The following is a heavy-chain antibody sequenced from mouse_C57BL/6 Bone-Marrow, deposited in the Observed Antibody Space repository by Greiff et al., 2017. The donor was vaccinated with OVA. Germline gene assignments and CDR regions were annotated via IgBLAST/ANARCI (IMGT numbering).Heavy chain of an antibody. CDR2: IHPNSGST. Sequence: VQLQQPGAELVKPGASVKLSCKASGYTFTSYWMRWVKQRPGQGLEWIGMIHPNSGSTNYNEKFTSKATLTVDKSSSTAYMQLSSLTSEDSAVSYCAGYGNYDYFDYWGQGTTLTVSS. V-gene: IGHV1-64*01. CDR1: GYTFTSYW. D-gene: IGHD2-1*01. J-gene: IGHJ2*01. CDR3: AGYGNYDYFDY.